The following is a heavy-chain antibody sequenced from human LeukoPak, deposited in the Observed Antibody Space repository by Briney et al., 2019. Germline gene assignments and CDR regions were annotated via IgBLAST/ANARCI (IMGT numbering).Heavy chain of an antibody. J-gene: IGHJ4*02. CDR2: IYYSGST. CDR3: ARAIMVGATPFDY. D-gene: IGHD1-26*01. V-gene: IGHV4-30-4*07. Sequence: SETLSLTCAVSGGSISSGGYSWSWIRQTPGKGLEWIGYIYYSGSTYYNPSLKSRVTISVDTSKNQFSLKLSSVTAADTAVYYCARAIMVGATPFDYWGQGTLVTVSS. CDR1: GGSISSGGYS.